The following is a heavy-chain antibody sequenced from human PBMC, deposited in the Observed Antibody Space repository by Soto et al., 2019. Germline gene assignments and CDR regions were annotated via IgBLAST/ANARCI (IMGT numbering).Heavy chain of an antibody. Sequence: EVQLLESGGGLVQPGGSLRLSCAAPGFTFSSYAMSWVRQAPGKGLKWFSAISGSGGSTYYAASVKGRFTISRDNSKNTLYLQMNSQRAEDTAVYYCAKGWVVPAAKSYYYYGMDVWGQGTTVTVSS. V-gene: IGHV3-23*01. CDR2: ISGSGGST. J-gene: IGHJ6*02. CDR1: GFTFSSYA. D-gene: IGHD2-2*01. CDR3: AKGWVVPAAKSYYYYGMDV.